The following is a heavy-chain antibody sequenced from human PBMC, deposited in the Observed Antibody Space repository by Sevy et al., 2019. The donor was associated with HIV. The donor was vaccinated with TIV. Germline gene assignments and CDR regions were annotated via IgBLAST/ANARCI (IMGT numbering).Heavy chain of an antibody. CDR2: IKQDGSVR. CDR1: GFTLNSYW. Sequence: GGSLRLSCVASGFTLNSYWMSWVRQAPGKGLEWVANIKQDGSVRYYVDSVKGRFTISRYNARNLVYLQMNSLRVEDTALYYCVRAIAADGSFWGQGTLVTVSS. CDR3: VRAIAADGSF. J-gene: IGHJ4*02. V-gene: IGHV3-7*01. D-gene: IGHD6-13*01.